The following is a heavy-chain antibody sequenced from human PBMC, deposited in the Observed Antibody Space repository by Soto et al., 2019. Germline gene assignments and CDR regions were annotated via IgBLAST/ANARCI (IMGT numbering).Heavy chain of an antibody. CDR2: ISGSGGST. V-gene: IGHV3-23*01. D-gene: IGHD3-9*01. CDR1: GFTFSSYA. CDR3: AKASAFYWYKGKGYYFDY. Sequence: PGGSLRLSCAASGFTFSSYAMSWVRQAPGKGLEWVSAISGSGGSTYYADSVKGRFTISRDNSKNTLYLQMNSLRAEDTAVYYCAKASAFYWYKGKGYYFDYWGQGTLVTVSS. J-gene: IGHJ4*02.